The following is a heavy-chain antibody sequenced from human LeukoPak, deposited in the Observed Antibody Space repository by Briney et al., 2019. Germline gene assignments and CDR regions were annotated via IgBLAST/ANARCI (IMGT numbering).Heavy chain of an antibody. V-gene: IGHV4-59*02. J-gene: IGHJ4*02. D-gene: IGHD6-13*01. Sequence: PSETLSLTCTVSGGSVSDYFWSWIRQPPGRGLEWIGYIYNNGSTNYNPSLKSRVTISVDTSKNLFSLKLTSVTAADTAVYYCARGASSSRSKTFDYWGQGTLVTVSS. CDR3: ARGASSSRSKTFDY. CDR1: GGSVSDYF. CDR2: IYNNGST.